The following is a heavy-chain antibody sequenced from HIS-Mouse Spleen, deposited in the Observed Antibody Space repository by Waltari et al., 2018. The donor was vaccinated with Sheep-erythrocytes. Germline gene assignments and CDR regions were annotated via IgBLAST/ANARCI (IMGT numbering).Heavy chain of an antibody. Sequence: QVTLKESGPVLVKPTETLKLTCTVSGFSLSNARMGVSWIRQPPGKALEWLAHIFSNDEKSYSTSLKSRLTISKDTSKSQVVLTMTNMDPVDTATYYCARITSYYDFWSTYNKDYFDYWGQGTLVTVSS. J-gene: IGHJ4*02. CDR1: GFSLSNARMG. CDR2: IFSNDEK. CDR3: ARITSYYDFWSTYNKDYFDY. V-gene: IGHV2-26*01. D-gene: IGHD3-3*01.